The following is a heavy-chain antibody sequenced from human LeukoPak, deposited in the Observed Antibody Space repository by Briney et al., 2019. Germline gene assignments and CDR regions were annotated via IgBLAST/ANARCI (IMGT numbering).Heavy chain of an antibody. Sequence: SQTLSLTCAVSGGSISSGGYSWSWIRQPPGKGLEWIGYIYHSGSTYYNPSLKSRVTISVDRSKNQFSLKLSSVTAADTAVYYCARGRKEAIVVVPAARSGGFDYWGQGTLVTVSS. J-gene: IGHJ4*02. CDR1: GGSISSGGYS. CDR3: ARGRKEAIVVVPAARSGGFDY. V-gene: IGHV4-30-2*01. CDR2: IYHSGST. D-gene: IGHD2-2*01.